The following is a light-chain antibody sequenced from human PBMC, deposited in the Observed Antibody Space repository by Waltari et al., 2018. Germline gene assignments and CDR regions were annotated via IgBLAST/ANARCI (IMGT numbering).Light chain of an antibody. Sequence: SSELTQDPAVSVALGQTVRNTCQGASLRSYYASWYQQRPGQAPILVIYDKNNRPSGVPDRFSGSSSHNTGSLTITGAQAEDEASYYCHSRDASGVAGSFGGGTKLTVL. CDR2: DKN. J-gene: IGLJ2*01. CDR3: HSRDASGVAGS. V-gene: IGLV3-19*01. CDR1: SLRSYY.